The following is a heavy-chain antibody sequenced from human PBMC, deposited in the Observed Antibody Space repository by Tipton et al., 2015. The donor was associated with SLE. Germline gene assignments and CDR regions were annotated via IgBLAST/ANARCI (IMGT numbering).Heavy chain of an antibody. CDR3: ARLPDYFDH. CDR2: VSYSGST. V-gene: IGHV4-59*01. CDR1: GGSINVYY. Sequence: TLSLTCSASGGSINVYYWSWVRQPPGKGLEWIGYVSYSGSTNYNPSLQSRVTISVDTSKNQFSLKLRSVTAADTAVYYCARLPDYFDHWGQGALVTVSS. J-gene: IGHJ4*02.